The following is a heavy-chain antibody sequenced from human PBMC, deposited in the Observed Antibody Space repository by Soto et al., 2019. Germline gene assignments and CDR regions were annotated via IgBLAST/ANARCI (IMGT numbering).Heavy chain of an antibody. J-gene: IGHJ6*02. CDR2: TSYTGST. V-gene: IGHV4-59*01. D-gene: IGHD3-16*01. Sequence: PPETLSLTCNLSGVSTGTNYCTWVRQSPGRGLEWIASTSYTGSTTYNAALKSRVSISVDTPKKFYSLKLTSVTAADTAIYYCATALGGGIMDVWGRGTTVTVSS. CDR1: GVSTGTNY. CDR3: ATALGGGIMDV.